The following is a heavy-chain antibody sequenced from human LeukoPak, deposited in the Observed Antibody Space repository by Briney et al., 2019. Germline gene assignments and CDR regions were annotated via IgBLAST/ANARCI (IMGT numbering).Heavy chain of an antibody. D-gene: IGHD3-16*01. Sequence: GSLRLSCAAAGLTFSSTCIHWVRQAPGKGLEWVAVIGYDGSNKYYADSVKGRFTITRDNSKNTMYLQLNSMTAEDTAVYYCAREEWGNHYLDYWGQGTLVTVSS. V-gene: IGHV3-30*02. CDR3: AREEWGNHYLDY. CDR1: GLTFSSTC. J-gene: IGHJ4*02. CDR2: IGYDGSNK.